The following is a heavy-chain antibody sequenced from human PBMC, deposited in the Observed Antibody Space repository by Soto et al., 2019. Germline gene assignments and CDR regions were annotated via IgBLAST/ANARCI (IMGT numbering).Heavy chain of an antibody. CDR3: AAGVTMVRGVIITPFDY. CDR2: IVVGSGNT. V-gene: IGHV1-58*01. D-gene: IGHD3-10*01. J-gene: IGHJ4*02. CDR1: GFTFTSSA. Sequence: ASVKVSCKASGFTFTSSAVQWVRQARGQRLEWIGWIVVGSGNTNYAQKFQERVTITRDMSTSTAYMELSSLRSEDTAVYYCAAGVTMVRGVIITPFDYWGQGTLVTVSS.